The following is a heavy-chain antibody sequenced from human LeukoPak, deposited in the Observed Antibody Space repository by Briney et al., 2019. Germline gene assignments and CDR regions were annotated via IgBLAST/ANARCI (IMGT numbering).Heavy chain of an antibody. CDR2: INPNSGGT. D-gene: IGHD5-12*01. Sequence: VASVKVSCKASGYTFTGYFMHWVRQAPGQGLEWMGWINPNSGGTNYAQKFQGRFTMTRDTSTSTAYMELSRLRSDDTAVYYCARQEHVDIVATTYWGQGTLVTVSS. CDR3: ARQEHVDIVATTY. J-gene: IGHJ4*02. V-gene: IGHV1-2*02. CDR1: GYTFTGYF.